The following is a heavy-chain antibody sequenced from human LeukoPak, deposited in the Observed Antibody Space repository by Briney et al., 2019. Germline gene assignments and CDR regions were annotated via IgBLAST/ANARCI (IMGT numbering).Heavy chain of an antibody. J-gene: IGHJ4*02. CDR2: IKTDGSST. CDR3: ARDRGYTQDY. Sequence: GGSLRLSCAASGFAFSTYWMHWVRQAPGKGLVWVSHIKTDGSSTTYADSVKGRFTISRDNAKNTLYLQMNSLRAEDTAVYYCARDRGYTQDYWGQGTLVTVSS. V-gene: IGHV3-74*01. D-gene: IGHD5-12*01. CDR1: GFAFSTYW.